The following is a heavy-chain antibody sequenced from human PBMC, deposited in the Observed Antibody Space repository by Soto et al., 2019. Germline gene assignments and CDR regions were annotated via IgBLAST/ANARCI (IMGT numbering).Heavy chain of an antibody. V-gene: IGHV1-46*01. CDR2: INPSGGST. J-gene: IGHJ6*02. Sequence: ASVKVSCKASGYTFTSYYMHWVRQAPGQGLEWMGIINPSGGSTSYAQRFQGRVTMTRDTSTSTVYMELSSLRSEDTAVYYCARAEGGGCMLCDYYYYGMDVWGQGTTVTVSS. CDR1: GYTFTSYY. CDR3: ARAEGGGCMLCDYYYYGMDV. D-gene: IGHD2-8*01.